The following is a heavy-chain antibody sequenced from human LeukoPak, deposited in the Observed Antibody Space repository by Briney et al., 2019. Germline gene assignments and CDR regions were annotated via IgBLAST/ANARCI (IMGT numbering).Heavy chain of an antibody. CDR2: IYHSGST. CDR1: GYSISSGYY. CDR3: ARSITMVRGAD. Sequence: PSETLSLTCTVSGYSISSGYYWGWIRQPPGKGLEWIGSIYHSGSTYYNPSLKSRVTISVDTSKNQFSLKLSSVTAADTAVYYCARSITMVRGADWGQGTLVTVSS. J-gene: IGHJ4*02. D-gene: IGHD3-10*01. V-gene: IGHV4-38-2*02.